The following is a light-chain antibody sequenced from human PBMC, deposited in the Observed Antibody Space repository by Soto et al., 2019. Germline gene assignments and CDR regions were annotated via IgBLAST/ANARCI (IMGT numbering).Light chain of an antibody. CDR1: QSISDY. Sequence: DIRMTQSPLSLSASVGDRVTITCRASQSISDYVNWYQQKPGKAPKLLIFAASSLPSGAPSRFSGSGSGADFALAIISVSPEDFATYHCQQRHSVPFTFGPGTKVHIE. CDR2: AAS. V-gene: IGKV1-39*01. CDR3: QQRHSVPFT. J-gene: IGKJ3*01.